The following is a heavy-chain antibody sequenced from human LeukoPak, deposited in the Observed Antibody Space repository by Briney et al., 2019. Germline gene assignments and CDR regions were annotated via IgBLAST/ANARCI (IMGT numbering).Heavy chain of an antibody. Sequence: SETLSLTCTVSGGSISSYYWSWIRQPPGKGLEWIGSIYHSGSTYYNPSLKSRVTISVDTSKNQFSLKLSSVTAADTAVYYCGSSSWFYYYYYYMDVWGKGTTVTVSS. D-gene: IGHD6-13*01. CDR2: IYHSGST. CDR1: GGSISSYY. CDR3: GSSSWFYYYYYYMDV. V-gene: IGHV4-59*04. J-gene: IGHJ6*03.